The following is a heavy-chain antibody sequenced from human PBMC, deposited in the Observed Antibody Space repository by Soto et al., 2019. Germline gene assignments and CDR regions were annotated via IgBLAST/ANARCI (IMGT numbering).Heavy chain of an antibody. CDR1: GGSISSYY. Sequence: SETLSLTCTVSGGSISSYYWSWNRQPPGKGLELIGYIYYSGSTNYNPSLRSRVTISVDTSKNQFSLKLSSVTAADTALYYCARHARCYDILTGYSTLSWFDPWGQGTLVTVSS. CDR3: ARHARCYDILTGYSTLSWFDP. CDR2: IYYSGST. J-gene: IGHJ5*02. D-gene: IGHD3-9*01. V-gene: IGHV4-59*08.